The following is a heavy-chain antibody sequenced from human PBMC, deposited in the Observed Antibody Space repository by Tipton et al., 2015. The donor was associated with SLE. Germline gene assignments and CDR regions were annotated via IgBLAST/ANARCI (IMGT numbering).Heavy chain of an antibody. V-gene: IGHV4-34*01. Sequence: TLSLTCAVYGGSFSGYYWSWIRQPPGKGLEWIGEINHSGSTNYNPSPKSRVTISVDTSKNQFSLKLSSVTAADTAVYYCARREVADAFDIWGQGTMVTVSS. CDR2: INHSGST. J-gene: IGHJ3*02. CDR1: GGSFSGYY. CDR3: ARREVADAFDI. D-gene: IGHD5-12*01.